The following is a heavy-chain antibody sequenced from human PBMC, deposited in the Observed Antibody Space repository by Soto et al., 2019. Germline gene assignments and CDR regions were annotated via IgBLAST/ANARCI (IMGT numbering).Heavy chain of an antibody. V-gene: IGHV1-69*13. CDR2: IIPIFGTA. CDR1: GGTFSSYA. D-gene: IGHD6-13*01. J-gene: IGHJ4*02. Sequence: GASVKVSCTASGGTFSSYAISWVRQAPGQGLEWMGGIIPIFGTANYAQKFQGRVTITADESTSTAYMELSSLRSEDTAVYYCARGSSSWQTRSILYFDYWGQGTLVTVSS. CDR3: ARGSSSWQTRSILYFDY.